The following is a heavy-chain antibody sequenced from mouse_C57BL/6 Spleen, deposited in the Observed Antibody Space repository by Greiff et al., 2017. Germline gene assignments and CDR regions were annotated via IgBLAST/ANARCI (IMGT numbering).Heavy chain of an antibody. CDR2: ISNKANGNTT. V-gene: IGHV7-3*01. D-gene: IGHD1-1*01. J-gene: IGHJ2*01. CDR3: ARLYYDGGSYFDY. CDR1: GFTFTAYH. Sequence: EVKLVESGGGLVQPGGSLSLSCAASGFTFTAYHMSWVRQPPGKALEWMGFISNKANGNTTEYSASVKGRFTISRDNSQSILYLQMNALRAEDSATYYCARLYYDGGSYFDYWGQGTTLTVSS.